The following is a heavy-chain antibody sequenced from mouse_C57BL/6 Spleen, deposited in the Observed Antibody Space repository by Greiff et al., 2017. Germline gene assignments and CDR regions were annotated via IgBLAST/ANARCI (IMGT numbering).Heavy chain of an antibody. CDR3: ARPIYYGKREGAWFAY. CDR2: IYPGDGDT. V-gene: IGHV1-82*01. Sequence: QVQLQQSGPELVKPGASVKISCKASGYAFSSSWMNWVKQRPGKGLEWIGRIYPGDGDTNYNGKFKGKATLTADKSSSTAYMQLSSLTSEDSAVYFCARPIYYGKREGAWFAYWGQGTLVTVSA. CDR1: GYAFSSSW. D-gene: IGHD2-1*01. J-gene: IGHJ3*01.